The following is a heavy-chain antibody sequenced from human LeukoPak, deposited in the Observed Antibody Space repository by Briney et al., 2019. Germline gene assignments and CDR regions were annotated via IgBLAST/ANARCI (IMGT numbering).Heavy chain of an antibody. V-gene: IGHV4-31*03. Sequence: SETLSLTCTVSGGSISSGGYYWSWIRQHPGKGLEWIGYIYYSGSTYYNPSLKSRVTISVDTSKNQFSLKLSSVTAADTAVYYCARDRSESGYLYYYYYGMDVWGQGTTVTVSS. D-gene: IGHD3-3*01. J-gene: IGHJ6*02. CDR1: GGSISSGGYY. CDR2: IYYSGST. CDR3: ARDRSESGYLYYYYYGMDV.